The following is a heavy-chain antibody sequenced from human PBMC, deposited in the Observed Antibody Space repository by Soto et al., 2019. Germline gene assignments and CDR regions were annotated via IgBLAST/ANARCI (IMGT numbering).Heavy chain of an antibody. J-gene: IGHJ5*02. Sequence: SETLSLTCAVYGGSFSGYYWSWIRQPPGKGLEWIGEINHSGSTNYNPSLKSRVTISVDTSKNQFSLKLSSVTAADTAVYYCARGLGSMWIAARPGSRWFDPWGQGTLVTVSS. CDR1: GGSFSGYY. D-gene: IGHD6-6*01. CDR3: ARGLGSMWIAARPGSRWFDP. CDR2: INHSGST. V-gene: IGHV4-34*01.